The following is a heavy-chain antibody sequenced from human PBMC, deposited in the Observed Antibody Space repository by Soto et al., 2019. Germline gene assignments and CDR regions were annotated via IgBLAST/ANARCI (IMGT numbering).Heavy chain of an antibody. J-gene: IGHJ5*02. CDR3: ARARVLWFGELLTVDWFDP. D-gene: IGHD3-10*01. CDR2: IYYSGST. V-gene: IGHV4-31*03. Sequence: QVQLQESGPGLVKPSQTLSLTCTVSGGSISSGGYHWSWIRQHPGKGLEWIGNIYYSGSTYYNPSLKSRVTISVDTSKSQFSLNLTSVTAEDTAVYYCARARVLWFGELLTVDWFDPWGQGTVVTVSS. CDR1: GGSISSGGYH.